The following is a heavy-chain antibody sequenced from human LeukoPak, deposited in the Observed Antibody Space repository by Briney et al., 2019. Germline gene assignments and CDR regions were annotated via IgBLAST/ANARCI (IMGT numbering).Heavy chain of an antibody. D-gene: IGHD2-15*01. J-gene: IGHJ2*01. CDR1: GDSVSSNSAA. V-gene: IGHV6-1*01. CDR2: TYYRSTWYN. Sequence: SHTLSLTCAISGDSVSSNSAAWNWITQSPSIDLEWLGRTYYRSTWYNDYAVSVTGRITINPVTSKNQFSLQLNSVTPEDTAVYYCAREGSYWYFDLWGRGNLVTVSS. CDR3: AREGSYWYFDL.